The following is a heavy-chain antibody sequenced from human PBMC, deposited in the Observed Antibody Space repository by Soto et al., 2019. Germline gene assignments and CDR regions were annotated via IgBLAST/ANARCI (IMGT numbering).Heavy chain of an antibody. J-gene: IGHJ4*02. Sequence: EVQLLESGGGLVQPGGSLRLSCAASGFTFSSYAMSWVRQAPGKGLEWVSAISGSGGSTYYADSVKGRFTISRDNSKNTLYLQMNSLRAEDTPVYYCAKDMLPARSHWPDYFDYWGQGTLVTVSS. CDR3: AKDMLPARSHWPDYFDY. V-gene: IGHV3-23*01. D-gene: IGHD3-10*02. CDR2: ISGSGGST. CDR1: GFTFSSYA.